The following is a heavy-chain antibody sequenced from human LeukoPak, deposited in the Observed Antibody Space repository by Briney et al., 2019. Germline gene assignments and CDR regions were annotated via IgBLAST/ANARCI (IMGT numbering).Heavy chain of an antibody. CDR2: IRNRVYGGST. V-gene: IGHV3-49*03. D-gene: IGHD6-19*01. Sequence: GGSLRLSCTTSGFTFGDYAMSWFRQAPGKGLEWVAFIRNRVYGGSTEYAASVKGRFTISRDDSKSIAYLQMNSLKIEDTAIYYCTRDRRAQSSGWYAPDFDCWGQGTLVTVSS. CDR1: GFTFGDYA. J-gene: IGHJ4*02. CDR3: TRDRRAQSSGWYAPDFDC.